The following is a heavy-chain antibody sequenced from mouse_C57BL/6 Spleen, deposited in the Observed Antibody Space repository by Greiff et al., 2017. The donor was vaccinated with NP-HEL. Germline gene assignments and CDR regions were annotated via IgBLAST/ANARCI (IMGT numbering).Heavy chain of an antibody. Sequence: VQLKESGGDLVKPGGSLKLSCAASGFTFSSYGMSWVRQTPDKRLEWVATISSGGSYTYYPDSVKGRFTISRDNAKNTLYLQMSSLKSEDTAMYYCARHYGYDPYWYFDVWGTGTTVTVSS. CDR2: ISSGGSYT. V-gene: IGHV5-6*01. CDR1: GFTFSSYG. J-gene: IGHJ1*03. CDR3: ARHYGYDPYWYFDV. D-gene: IGHD2-2*01.